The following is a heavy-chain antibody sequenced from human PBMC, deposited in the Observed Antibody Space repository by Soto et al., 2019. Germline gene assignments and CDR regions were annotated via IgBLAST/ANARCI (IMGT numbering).Heavy chain of an antibody. Sequence: QVQLMQSGAEVKKPGASVNVSCKASGYTFTTYVINWVRQAPGQGLEWMGRISANNGNTNYAQKFQGRVTMTTDTTTNTSYMELRSLRSVDTAVYFCASAWLLTEGWLYPLGQATLVTFSS. D-gene: IGHD5-12*01. CDR1: GYTFTTYV. CDR3: ASAWLLTEGWLYP. V-gene: IGHV1-18*01. CDR2: ISANNGNT. J-gene: IGHJ5*02.